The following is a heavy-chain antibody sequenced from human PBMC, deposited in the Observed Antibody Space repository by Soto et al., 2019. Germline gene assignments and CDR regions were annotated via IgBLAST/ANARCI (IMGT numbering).Heavy chain of an antibody. CDR1: GYSFTSYW. CDR2: IYPGDSDT. Sequence: GESLKISCKGSGYSFTSYWIGWVRQMPGKGLEWMGIIYPGDSDTRYSPSFQGQVTISADKSISTAYLQWSSLKASDTAMYYCARCIEGTSWYYYYYMDVWGKGTTVTVSS. D-gene: IGHD2-2*01. J-gene: IGHJ6*03. V-gene: IGHV5-51*01. CDR3: ARCIEGTSWYYYYYMDV.